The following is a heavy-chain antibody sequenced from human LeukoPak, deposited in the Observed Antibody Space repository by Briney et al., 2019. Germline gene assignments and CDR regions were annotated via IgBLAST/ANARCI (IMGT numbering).Heavy chain of an antibody. CDR1: GFTFSHYS. Sequence: GGSLRLSCAASGFTFSHYSMNWVRQAPGRGLEWVSYITDSSSTIYYADSVRGRFTISRDNARNSLSLQLNSLRAEDTAVYYCAREYVESSGYEIDYFDYWGLGTLVTVSS. J-gene: IGHJ4*02. D-gene: IGHD3-22*01. CDR3: AREYVESSGYEIDYFDY. V-gene: IGHV3-48*04. CDR2: ITDSSSTI.